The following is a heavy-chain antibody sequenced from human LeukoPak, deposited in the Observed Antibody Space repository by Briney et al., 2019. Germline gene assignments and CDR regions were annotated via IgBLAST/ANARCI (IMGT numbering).Heavy chain of an antibody. V-gene: IGHV1-18*01. J-gene: IGHJ6*02. CDR2: ISAHNGNT. Sequence: ASVKVSCKASGYTFTSYGISWVRQAPGQGLEWMGWISAHNGNTNYAQKLQGRVTMTTDTSTSTAYMELRSLRSDDTAVYYCARSGDYSSGWYLMDYHGMDVWGQGTTVTVSS. D-gene: IGHD6-19*01. CDR1: GYTFTSYG. CDR3: ARSGDYSSGWYLMDYHGMDV.